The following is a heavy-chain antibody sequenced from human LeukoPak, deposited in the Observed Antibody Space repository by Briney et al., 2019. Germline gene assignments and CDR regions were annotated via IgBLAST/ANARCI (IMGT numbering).Heavy chain of an antibody. J-gene: IGHJ4*02. CDR1: GGSISSSYYY. D-gene: IGHD2-15*01. V-gene: IGHV4-39*01. CDR2: IYYAGST. CDR3: ASLYCSGGSCYPRY. Sequence: PSETLSLTCTVSGGSISSSYYYWGWIRQPPGEGLEWFGNIYYAGSTYDNPSLKSRITMSVDTSKNQFSLRLSSVTAADTAVYYCASLYCSGGSCYPRYWGQGTLVAVSS.